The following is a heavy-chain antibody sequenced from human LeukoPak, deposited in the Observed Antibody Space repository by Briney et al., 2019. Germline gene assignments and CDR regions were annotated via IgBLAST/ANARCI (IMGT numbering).Heavy chain of an antibody. CDR1: GGSISSGGYY. CDR2: IYYSGST. CDR3: ARVGYCSGGSCDDAFDI. J-gene: IGHJ3*02. Sequence: SQTLSLTCTVSGGSISSGGYYWSWIRQHPGKGLEWIGYIYYSGSTYYNPSLKSRVTISVDTSKNQFSLKLSSVTAADTAVYYCARVGYCSGGSCDDAFDIWGQGTMVTVSS. D-gene: IGHD2-15*01. V-gene: IGHV4-31*03.